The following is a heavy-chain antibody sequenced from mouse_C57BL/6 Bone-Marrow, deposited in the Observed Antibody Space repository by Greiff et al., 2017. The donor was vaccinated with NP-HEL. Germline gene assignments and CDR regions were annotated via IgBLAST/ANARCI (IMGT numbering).Heavy chain of an antibody. CDR3: ARRELGYDMDY. D-gene: IGHD3-3*01. CDR1: GYAFSSSW. J-gene: IGHJ4*01. Sequence: QVQLQQSGPELVKPGASVKISCTASGYAFSSSWMNWVKQRPGKGLEWIGRIYPGDGDTNYNGTFQGKATLTADKSSSTAYMQLSSLTSEDSAVYFCARRELGYDMDYWGQGTSVTVSS. CDR2: IYPGDGDT. V-gene: IGHV1-82*01.